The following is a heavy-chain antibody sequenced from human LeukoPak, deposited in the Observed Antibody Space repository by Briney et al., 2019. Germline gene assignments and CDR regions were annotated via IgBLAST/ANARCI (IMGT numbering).Heavy chain of an antibody. CDR1: GFTFGTYG. J-gene: IGHJ4*02. Sequence: GGSLRLSCVVSGFTFGTYGMHWVRQAPGKGLEWVAFIRFDGSHKYHADSVRGRFTISRDNSKNTVYLQMNGLRVDDTAVYYCARDASYFDYWGQGTLVTVSS. V-gene: IGHV3-30*02. CDR3: ARDASYFDY. CDR2: IRFDGSHK.